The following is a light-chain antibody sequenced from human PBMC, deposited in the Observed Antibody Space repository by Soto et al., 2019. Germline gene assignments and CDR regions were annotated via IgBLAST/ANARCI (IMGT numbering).Light chain of an antibody. Sequence: EIVLTQSPDTLSLSPGERATLSCRASQSVSGSNLAWYQHKPGQGPRLLIYIASRRATGIPDRFSGSGSGTEFTLTISGLEPEDFAVYYCQQHGSGPWTFGQGTKVEIK. CDR1: QSVSGSN. J-gene: IGKJ1*01. CDR3: QQHGSGPWT. CDR2: IAS. V-gene: IGKV3-20*01.